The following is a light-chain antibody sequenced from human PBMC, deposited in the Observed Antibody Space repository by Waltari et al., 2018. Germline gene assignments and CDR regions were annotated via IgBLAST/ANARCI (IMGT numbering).Light chain of an antibody. CDR3: QQYYSTPWT. CDR1: QSVLYTSNNRNY. V-gene: IGKV4-1*01. Sequence: DIVMTQSPDSLSVSLGERATITCKSSQSVLYTSNNRNYLAWFHQRTGHAPNLLIYWASTRKARVPDRFSGAGAGTDFTLTIASLQAEDVGMYYCQQYYSTPWTFGQGTRVEIK. J-gene: IGKJ1*01. CDR2: WAS.